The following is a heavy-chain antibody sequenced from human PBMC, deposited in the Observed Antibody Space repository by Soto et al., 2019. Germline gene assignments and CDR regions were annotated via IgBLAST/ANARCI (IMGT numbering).Heavy chain of an antibody. J-gene: IGHJ6*03. Sequence: EIQCLTNTVAGGSISNYYWSWIRQPPGKGLEWIGYIYYSGSTNYNPSLKSRVTISVDTSKNQFSLKLSSVTAADTAVYYCARQGYYYYYMDVWGKGTTVTVSS. CDR3: ARQGYYYYYMDV. CDR2: IYYSGST. V-gene: IGHV4-59*08. CDR1: GGSISNYY.